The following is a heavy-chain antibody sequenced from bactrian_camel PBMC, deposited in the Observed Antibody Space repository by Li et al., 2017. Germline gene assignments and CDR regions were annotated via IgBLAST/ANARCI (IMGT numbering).Heavy chain of an antibody. J-gene: IGHJ4*01. V-gene: IGHV3S6*01. D-gene: IGHD4*01. CDR3: ANLGSGIASL. CDR2: RWSGGSE. Sequence: HVQLVESGGGSVQAGGSLRLSCAGSGYTYSAFCMGWFRQAPRKGLECVLVRWSGGSEIYAYSVKRRFTSTRDNDKNTLYLQLNSRKIEDTAMYFCANLGSGIASLWGQGTQVTVS. CDR1: GYTYSAFC.